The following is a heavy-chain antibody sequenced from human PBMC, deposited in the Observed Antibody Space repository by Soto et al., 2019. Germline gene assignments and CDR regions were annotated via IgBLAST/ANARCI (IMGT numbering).Heavy chain of an antibody. D-gene: IGHD3-3*01. CDR3: ARPALSYYDFWSGWFQRKNYYYYGMDV. CDR2: ISAYNGNT. CDR1: GYTFTNFG. V-gene: IGHV1-18*01. J-gene: IGHJ6*02. Sequence: EASVKVSCKASGYTFTNFGISWVRQAPGQGLEWMGWISAYNGNTNYAQNFQGRVTMTTDTSTSTAYMELRSLRSDDTAVYYCARPALSYYDFWSGWFQRKNYYYYGMDVWGQGTTVTVAS.